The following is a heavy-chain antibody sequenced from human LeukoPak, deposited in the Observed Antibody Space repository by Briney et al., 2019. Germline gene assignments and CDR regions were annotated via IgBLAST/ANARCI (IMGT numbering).Heavy chain of an antibody. Sequence: GGSLRLSCEASGFTFSTYGMIWVRQAPGKGPEWVSSISSISTYRHYADAVKGRFTISRDNTKNSLYLQMDSLRVEDTAVYYCAREKEPGGNGIDYWGQGTLVTVSS. CDR1: GFTFSTYG. CDR2: ISSISTYR. V-gene: IGHV3-21*01. D-gene: IGHD4-23*01. CDR3: AREKEPGGNGIDY. J-gene: IGHJ4*02.